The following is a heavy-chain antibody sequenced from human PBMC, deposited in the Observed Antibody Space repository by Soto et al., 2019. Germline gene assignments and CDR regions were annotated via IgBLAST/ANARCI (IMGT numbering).Heavy chain of an antibody. CDR1: GGSISSSNW. Sequence: QVQLQESGPGLVKPSGTLSLTCAVSGGSISSSNWWSWVRQPPGKGLELMGEIYHSVSTNYNPSLRSRVTIAVDQSKNQFSLQLSSVTAADTAVYYCARDPAGRSSRWGIDGGYWGQGTLVTVSS. V-gene: IGHV4-4*02. CDR2: IYHSVST. CDR3: ARDPAGRSSRWGIDGGY. J-gene: IGHJ4*02. D-gene: IGHD6-13*01.